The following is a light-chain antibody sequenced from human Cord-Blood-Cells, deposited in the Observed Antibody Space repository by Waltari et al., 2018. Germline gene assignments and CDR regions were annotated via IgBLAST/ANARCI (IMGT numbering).Light chain of an antibody. CDR3: QQRSNWPPT. CDR1: QSVSTY. J-gene: IGKJ1*01. CDR2: DAS. Sequence: EIVFPQSPATLSFTPRERATPSCRASQSVSTYLAWYQQKPGQAPRLLIYDASNRATGIPARFSGSGSGTDFTLTISSLEPEDFAVYYCQQRSNWPPTFGQGTKVEIK. V-gene: IGKV3-11*01.